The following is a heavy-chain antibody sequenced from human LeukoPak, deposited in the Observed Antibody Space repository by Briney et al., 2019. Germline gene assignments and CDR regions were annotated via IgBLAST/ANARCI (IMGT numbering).Heavy chain of an antibody. Sequence: ASVKVSCKASGYTFTGYYMHWVRQAPGQGLEWMGWINPNSGGTNCAQKFQGRVTMTRDTSISTAYMELSRLRSDDTAVYYCARSYPYDSSGSLVYWGQGTLVPVSS. J-gene: IGHJ4*02. CDR1: GYTFTGYY. CDR3: ARSYPYDSSGSLVY. V-gene: IGHV1-2*02. CDR2: INPNSGGT. D-gene: IGHD3-22*01.